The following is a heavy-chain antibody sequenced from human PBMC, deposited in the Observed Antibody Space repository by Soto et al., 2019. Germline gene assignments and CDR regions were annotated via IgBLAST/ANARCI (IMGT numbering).Heavy chain of an antibody. J-gene: IGHJ6*04. CDR1: GFTFDDYA. CDR3: AKDLIASYAPRGALDV. D-gene: IGHD2-2*01. Sequence: GGSLRLSCAASGFTFDDYAMHWVRQAPGKGLEWVSGISWNSGSIGYADSVKGRFTISRDNAKNSLYLQMNSLRAEDTALYYCAKDLIASYAPRGALDVWGKGTTVTVSS. V-gene: IGHV3-9*01. CDR2: ISWNSGSI.